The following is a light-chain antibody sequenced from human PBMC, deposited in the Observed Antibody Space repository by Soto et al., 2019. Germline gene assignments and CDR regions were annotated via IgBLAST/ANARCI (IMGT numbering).Light chain of an antibody. Sequence: DIQMTQAPTSLSPSVGDRVTITCRASPDIRNFVAWYQQKPGKAPKLLIYAASTLQSGVPSRFSGSGSGTDFTLTINSLQPEDVATYSCQKYSSVPVFGPGTKVEIK. V-gene: IGKV1-27*01. CDR1: PDIRNF. J-gene: IGKJ3*01. CDR3: QKYSSVPV. CDR2: AAS.